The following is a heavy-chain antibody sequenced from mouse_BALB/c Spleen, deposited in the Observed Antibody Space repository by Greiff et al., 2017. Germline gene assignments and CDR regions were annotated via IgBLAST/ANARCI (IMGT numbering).Heavy chain of an antibody. Sequence: VQLKQSGAELVKPGASVKLSCTASGFNIKDTYMHWVKQRPEQGLEWSGRIDPANGNTKYDPKFQGKATITADTSSNTAYLQLSSLTSEDTAVYYCARGGYDGYPYAMDYWGQGTSVTVSS. CDR3: ARGGYDGYPYAMDY. CDR2: IDPANGNT. V-gene: IGHV14-3*02. D-gene: IGHD2-3*01. J-gene: IGHJ4*01. CDR1: GFNIKDTY.